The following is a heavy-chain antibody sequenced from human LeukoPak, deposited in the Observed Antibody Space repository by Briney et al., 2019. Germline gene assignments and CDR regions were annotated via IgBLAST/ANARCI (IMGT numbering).Heavy chain of an antibody. D-gene: IGHD5-24*01. CDR2: ISFHGSDK. Sequence: PGGSLRLSCAASGFTFSSYGMHWVRQAPGKGLEWVATISFHGSDKFYADSVKGRFTISRDNSKNTLYLQMNSLRAADTAVYYCARIGGMATIFNYYFDYWGQGTLVTVSS. CDR3: ARIGGMATIFNYYFDY. J-gene: IGHJ4*02. CDR1: GFTFSSYG. V-gene: IGHV3-30*03.